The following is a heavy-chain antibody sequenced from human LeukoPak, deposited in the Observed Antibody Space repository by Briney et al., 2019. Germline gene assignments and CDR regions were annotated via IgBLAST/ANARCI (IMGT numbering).Heavy chain of an antibody. CDR2: IWYDGSNK. J-gene: IGHJ4*02. Sequence: TGGSLRLSCAASGFTFSSYGMHWVRQAPGKGLEWVAVIWYDGSNKYYVDSVKGRFTISRDNSKNTLYLQMNGLRAEDTAVYYCARAKLDSSGYSFDYWGQGILVTFSS. D-gene: IGHD3-22*01. V-gene: IGHV3-33*01. CDR1: GFTFSSYG. CDR3: ARAKLDSSGYSFDY.